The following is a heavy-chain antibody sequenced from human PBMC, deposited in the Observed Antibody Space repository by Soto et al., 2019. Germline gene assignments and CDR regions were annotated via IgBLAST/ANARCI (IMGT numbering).Heavy chain of an antibody. D-gene: IGHD6-19*01. CDR3: ARDRGAVAAPSAY. CDR1: GFTFSSYA. Sequence: EVQLLESGGGLIQPGGSLRLSCAASGFTFSSYAMSWVRQAPGKRLEWVSAMSGSGGSTYYADSGKGGFTISRDNSKNALYLQMNSLRAEDTAVYYCARDRGAVAAPSAYWGQGTLVTVSS. CDR2: MSGSGGST. J-gene: IGHJ4*02. V-gene: IGHV3-23*01.